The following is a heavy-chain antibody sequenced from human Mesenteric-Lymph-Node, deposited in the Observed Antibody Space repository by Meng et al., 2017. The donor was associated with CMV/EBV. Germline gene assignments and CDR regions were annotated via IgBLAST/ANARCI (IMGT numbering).Heavy chain of an antibody. CDR3: AKDLGYCSSTDCYEPDGMDV. Sequence: GESLKISCAASGFTFSNYGIHWVRQAPGKGLEWVAVIRYDGSNKYYADSVKGRFTISRDNSKNTLYLQMNSLRAEDTAVYYCAKDLGYCSSTDCYEPDGMDVWGQGTTVTVSS. V-gene: IGHV3-30*02. D-gene: IGHD2-2*01. CDR2: IRYDGSNK. J-gene: IGHJ6*02. CDR1: GFTFSNYG.